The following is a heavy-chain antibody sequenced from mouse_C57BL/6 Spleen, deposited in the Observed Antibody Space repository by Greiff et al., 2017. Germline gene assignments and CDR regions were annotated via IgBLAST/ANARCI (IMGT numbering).Heavy chain of an antibody. Sequence: VQLVESGAELVRPGASVKLSCKASGYKFTDYEMHWVKQTPVHGLEWIGAIDPETGGTAYKQKFKGKAILTADKSSRTAYMELRSLTSEDSAFYYLTISPAWGQGTTLTVSS. CDR3: TISPA. CDR2: IDPETGGT. CDR1: GYKFTDYE. V-gene: IGHV1-15*01. J-gene: IGHJ2*01.